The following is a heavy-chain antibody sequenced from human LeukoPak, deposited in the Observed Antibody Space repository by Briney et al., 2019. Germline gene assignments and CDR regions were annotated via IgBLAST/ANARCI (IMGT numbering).Heavy chain of an antibody. V-gene: IGHV3-30-3*01. J-gene: IGHJ4*02. CDR3: ARDGIVGALRGFFDY. D-gene: IGHD1-26*01. CDR1: GFTFSSYA. CDR2: ISYDGSNK. Sequence: GGSLRLSCAASGFTFSSYAMHWVRQAPGKGLEWVAVISYDGSNKYYADSVKGRFTISRDNSKNTLYLQMNSLRAEDTAVYYCARDGIVGALRGFFDYWGQGTLVTVSS.